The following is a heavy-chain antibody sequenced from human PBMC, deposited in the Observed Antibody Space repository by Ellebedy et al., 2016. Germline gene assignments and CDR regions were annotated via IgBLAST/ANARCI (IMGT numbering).Heavy chain of an antibody. CDR1: GIGFSDFF. V-gene: IGHV3-23*01. CDR3: RQGHYFDQ. CDR2: ISAGGETT. Sequence: GESLKISXAASGIGFSDFFMSWVRRAPGKGLEWVATISAGGETTYFADSMRGRFTVSRDNSKNTLYLQMNNLRVEDTALYYCRQGHYFDQWGQGALVTVSS. J-gene: IGHJ4*02.